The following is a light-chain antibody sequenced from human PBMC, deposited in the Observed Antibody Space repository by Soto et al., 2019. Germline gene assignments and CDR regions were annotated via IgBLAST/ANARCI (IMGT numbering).Light chain of an antibody. CDR3: QQYNTYPWT. J-gene: IGKJ1*01. CDR1: QSINNW. CDR2: KAS. V-gene: IGKV1-5*03. Sequence: DIQMTQSPSTLSASVGDRVTITCRASQSINNWLAWYQQKPGKAPKLLIYKASSLLSGVPSRFSGRGSGTEFTLTISSLQPDDFATYYCQQYNTYPWTFGQGTKVEIK.